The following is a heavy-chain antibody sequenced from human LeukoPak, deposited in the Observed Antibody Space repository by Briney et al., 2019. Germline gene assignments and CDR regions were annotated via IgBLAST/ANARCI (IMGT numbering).Heavy chain of an antibody. V-gene: IGHV3-21*06. CDR1: GFTFSHYT. J-gene: IGHJ4*02. Sequence: PGGSLRLSCAASGFTFSHYTMNWIRQAPGKGLEWVASISGGSTYIFYSPSVGGRVYPGSRGGRRFTVSRDDAKNTLFLQMNSLSAEDAAVYYCARDGTGESEPFDYWGQGTLVTVSS. CDR2: ISGGSTYI. D-gene: IGHD7-27*01. CDR3: ARDGTGESEPFDY.